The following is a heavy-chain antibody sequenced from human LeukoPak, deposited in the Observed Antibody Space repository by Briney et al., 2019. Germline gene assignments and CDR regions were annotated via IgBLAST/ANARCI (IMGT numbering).Heavy chain of an antibody. Sequence: ASVKVSCKASGYTFTGYYMHWVRQAPGQGLEWMGWINPNSGGTNYAQKFQGRVTMTRDTSISTAYMELSRLRSDDTAVYYSARAHFGRSWSGYFFNSPDPDLKNNWFDPWGQGTLVTVSS. D-gene: IGHD3-3*01. CDR2: INPNSGGT. CDR3: ARAHFGRSWSGYFFNSPDPDLKNNWFDP. V-gene: IGHV1-2*02. CDR1: GYTFTGYY. J-gene: IGHJ5*02.